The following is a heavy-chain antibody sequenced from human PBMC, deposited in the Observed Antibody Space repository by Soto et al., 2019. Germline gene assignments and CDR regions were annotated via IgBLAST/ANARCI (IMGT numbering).Heavy chain of an antibody. D-gene: IGHD2-15*01. CDR1: GYTFTSYG. CDR2: ISAYNGNT. CDR3: ARDALSGRYCSGGSCAEYFQH. J-gene: IGHJ1*01. V-gene: IGHV1-18*01. Sequence: GESLKISCKASGYTFTSYGISWVRQAPGQGLEWMGWISAYNGNTNYAQKLQGRVTMTTDTSTSTAYMERRSLRSDDTAVYYCARDALSGRYCSGGSCAEYFQHWGQGTLVTVSS.